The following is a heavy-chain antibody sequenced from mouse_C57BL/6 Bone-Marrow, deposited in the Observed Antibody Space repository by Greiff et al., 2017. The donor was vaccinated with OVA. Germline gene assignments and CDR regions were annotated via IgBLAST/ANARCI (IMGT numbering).Heavy chain of an antibody. D-gene: IGHD2-1*01. Sequence: EVQLQQSGAELVRPGASVKLSCTASGFNIKDDYMHWVKQRPEQGLEWIGWIDPENGDTEYASKFQGKATITADTSSNTAYLQLSSLTSEDTAVYYCTIGKEAYYYAMDYWGQGTSVTVSS. CDR1: GFNIKDDY. V-gene: IGHV14-4*01. J-gene: IGHJ4*01. CDR2: IDPENGDT. CDR3: TIGKEAYYYAMDY.